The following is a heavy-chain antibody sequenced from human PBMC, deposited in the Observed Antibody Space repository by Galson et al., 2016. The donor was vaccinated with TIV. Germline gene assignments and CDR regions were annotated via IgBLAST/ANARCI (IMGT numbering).Heavy chain of an antibody. CDR3: ATTTLGVLSRIDP. CDR2: VYYSGST. CDR1: GASISSSRHY. Sequence: LSLTCTVSGASISSSRHYWGWVRQPPGKGLEWIGSVYYSGSTYFNPSLKSRVTLSVDTCKNQFSVKMTSVTAADTALYYCATTTLGVLSRIDPWGQGTLVTVSS. J-gene: IGHJ5*02. V-gene: IGHV4-39*01. D-gene: IGHD3-3*01.